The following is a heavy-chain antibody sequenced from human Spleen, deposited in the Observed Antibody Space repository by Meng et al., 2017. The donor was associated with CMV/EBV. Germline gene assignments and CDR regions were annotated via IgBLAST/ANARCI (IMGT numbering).Heavy chain of an antibody. CDR2: ISPHGGGT. V-gene: IGHV1-2*02. J-gene: IGHJ4*02. CDR1: GYTFGGYH. Sequence: CKASGYTFGGYHIHWVRQAPGQGLEWMGWISPHGGGTKYSQRFQGRVTMTTDTSISTAYMELTRLRSDDTAIYYCARPYYGSGSFEHWGQGTLDTVSS. CDR3: ARPYYGSGSFEH. D-gene: IGHD3-10*01.